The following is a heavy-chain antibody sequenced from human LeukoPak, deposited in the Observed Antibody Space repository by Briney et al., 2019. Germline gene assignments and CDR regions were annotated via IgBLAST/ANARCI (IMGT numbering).Heavy chain of an antibody. Sequence: QPGGSLRLSCAASGFTFSSYWMSWVRQAPGKGLEWVAVIWYDGSNKYYADSVKGRFTISRDNSKNTLYLQMNSLRAEDTAVYYCARDPGYGGNSISNYYYYMDVWGKGTTVTVSS. D-gene: IGHD4-23*01. CDR2: IWYDGSNK. V-gene: IGHV3-33*08. J-gene: IGHJ6*03. CDR1: GFTFSSYW. CDR3: ARDPGYGGNSISNYYYYMDV.